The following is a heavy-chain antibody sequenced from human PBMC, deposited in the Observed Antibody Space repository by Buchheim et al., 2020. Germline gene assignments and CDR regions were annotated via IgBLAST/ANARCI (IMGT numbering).Heavy chain of an antibody. CDR1: GFTFSSYS. CDR3: ARDLYFYNSSGYYY. D-gene: IGHD3-22*01. CDR2: ICSSGRTL. J-gene: IGHJ4*02. Sequence: QVQLVESGGGLVQPGRSLRLSCVASGFTFSSYSMHWVRQAPGKGLEWVADICSSGRTLYYADSVKGRFTISRDNSKNTLYLQMNSLRAEDTAVYYCARDLYFYNSSGYYYWGQGT. V-gene: IGHV3-33*08.